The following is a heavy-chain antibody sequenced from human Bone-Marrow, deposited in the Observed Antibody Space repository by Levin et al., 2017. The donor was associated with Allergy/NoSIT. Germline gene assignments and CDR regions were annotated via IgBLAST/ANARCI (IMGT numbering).Heavy chain of an antibody. D-gene: IGHD6-19*01. CDR1: GGSINNYY. CDR3: ARVSAWSNNYDY. CDR2: IYDSGTT. J-gene: IGHJ4*02. V-gene: IGHV4-59*01. Sequence: ESLKISCTVSGGSINNYYWNWIRQPPGEGLEWIGYIYDSGTTDYNPSLKSRVTMSVDRSKNQFSLKLNSVTAADTAVYYCARVSAWSNNYDYWGQGIMVTVSS.